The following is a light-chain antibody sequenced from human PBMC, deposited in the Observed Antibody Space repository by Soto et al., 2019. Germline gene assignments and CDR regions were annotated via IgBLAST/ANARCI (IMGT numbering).Light chain of an antibody. V-gene: IGLV1-44*01. CDR1: SSNIGSNT. CDR2: SNN. J-gene: IGLJ1*01. Sequence: QSVLTQPPSASGTPGQRVTISCSGSSSNIGSNTVNWYQQLPGTAPKLLIYSNNQRPSGVPDRGSGSKSATSASMAISGLQYEDEYDYYCAAWDDSLNGYVFGTGTKLTVL. CDR3: AAWDDSLNGYV.